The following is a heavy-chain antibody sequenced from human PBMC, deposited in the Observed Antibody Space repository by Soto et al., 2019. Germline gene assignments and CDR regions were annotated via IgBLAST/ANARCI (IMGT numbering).Heavy chain of an antibody. CDR3: ARRGYSYGPDAFDI. V-gene: IGHV5-51*01. Sequence: GESLKISGKVPGYSFPTSWTAWVRRMPGKGLEWMGIIYPGDSDTRYSPSFQGQVTISADKSISTAYLQWSSLKASDTAMYYCARRGYSYGPDAFDIWGQGTMVTVSS. CDR2: IYPGDSDT. CDR1: GYSFPTSW. J-gene: IGHJ3*02. D-gene: IGHD5-18*01.